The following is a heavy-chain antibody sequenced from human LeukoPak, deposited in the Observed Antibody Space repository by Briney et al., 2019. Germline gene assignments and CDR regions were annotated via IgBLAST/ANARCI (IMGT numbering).Heavy chain of an antibody. J-gene: IGHJ4*02. CDR3: ARFTPLSYSPYYDFWSGYYPYYFDY. CDR1: GYTFTGYY. V-gene: IGHV1-2*06. CDR2: INPNSGGT. D-gene: IGHD3-3*01. Sequence: ASVKVSCKASGYTFTGYYMHWVRQAPGQGLEWMGRINPNSGGTNYAQKFQGRVTMTRDTSISTAYMELSRLRSDDTAVYYCARFTPLSYSPYYDFWSGYYPYYFDYWGQGTLVTVSS.